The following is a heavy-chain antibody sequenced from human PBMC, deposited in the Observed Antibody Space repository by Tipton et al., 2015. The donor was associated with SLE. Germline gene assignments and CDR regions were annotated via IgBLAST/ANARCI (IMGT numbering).Heavy chain of an antibody. CDR2: IIPIFGTA. CDR1: GYTFTSYG. D-gene: IGHD3-10*01. Sequence: QVQLVQSGAEVKKPGASVKVSCKASGYTFTSYGISWVRQAPGQGLEWMGGIIPIFGTANYAQKFQGRVTITADESTSTAYMELRSLRAEDTAVYYCAQSPALWFGEPAVWGKGTTVTGAS. CDR3: AQSPALWFGEPAV. V-gene: IGHV1-69*01. J-gene: IGHJ6*04.